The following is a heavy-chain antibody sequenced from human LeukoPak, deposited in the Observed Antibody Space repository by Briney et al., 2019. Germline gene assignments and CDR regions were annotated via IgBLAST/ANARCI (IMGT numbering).Heavy chain of an antibody. J-gene: IGHJ4*02. Sequence: SETLSLTCTVSGGSVSSGSYYWSWIRQPPGKGLEWIGYIYYSGSTNYNPSLKSRVTISVDTSKNQFSLKLSSVTAADTAVYYCARAAYSGSYHSDYWGQGTLVTVSS. CDR1: GGSVSSGSYY. CDR3: ARAAYSGSYHSDY. CDR2: IYYSGST. D-gene: IGHD1-26*01. V-gene: IGHV4-61*01.